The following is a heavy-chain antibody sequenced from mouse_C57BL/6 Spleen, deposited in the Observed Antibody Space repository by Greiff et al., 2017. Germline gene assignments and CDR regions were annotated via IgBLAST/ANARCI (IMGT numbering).Heavy chain of an antibody. Sequence: VQLQQPGAELVMPGASVKLSCKASGYTFTSYWMHWVKQRPGQGLEWIGEIDPSDSYTNYNQKFKGKSTLTVDKSSSTAYMQLSSLTSEDSAVYYCARLGPGGFAYWGQGTLVTVSA. J-gene: IGHJ3*01. CDR1: GYTFTSYW. D-gene: IGHD2-14*01. CDR3: ARLGPGGFAY. V-gene: IGHV1-69*01. CDR2: IDPSDSYT.